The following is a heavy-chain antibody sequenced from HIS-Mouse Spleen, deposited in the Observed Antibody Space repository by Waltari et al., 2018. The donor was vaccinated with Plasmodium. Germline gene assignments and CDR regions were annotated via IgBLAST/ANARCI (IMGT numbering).Heavy chain of an antibody. J-gene: IGHJ4*02. Sequence: QVQLQESGPGLVKPSETLSLTCTVSGGSISSYYWNWIRQPPGKGLEWIWYIYYSGSTNYNPSLKSRVTISVDTSKNQFSLKLSSVTAADTAVYYCAREVNSGTFDYWGQGTLVTVSS. D-gene: IGHD1-26*01. CDR1: GGSISSYY. CDR3: AREVNSGTFDY. V-gene: IGHV4-59*01. CDR2: IYYSGST.